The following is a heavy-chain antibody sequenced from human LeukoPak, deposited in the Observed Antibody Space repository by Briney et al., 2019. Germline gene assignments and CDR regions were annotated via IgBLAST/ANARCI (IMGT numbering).Heavy chain of an antibody. CDR2: ISYSGKS. Sequence: PSETLSLTCTVSGGSVSDYYWGCIRQPPGKGLEWIGYISYSGKSNSNPSLKSRVTMSVDMSKNQFSLKLASVTAADTAVYYRVRVGRSLHWNPDFWGLGTLVTASS. J-gene: IGHJ4*02. V-gene: IGHV4-59*02. CDR3: VRVGRSLHWNPDF. D-gene: IGHD1-1*01. CDR1: GGSVSDYY.